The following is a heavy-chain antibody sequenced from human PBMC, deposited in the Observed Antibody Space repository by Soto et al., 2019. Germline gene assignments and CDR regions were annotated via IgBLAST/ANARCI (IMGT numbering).Heavy chain of an antibody. CDR3: ARARYYYDSSGYYENLKYFDY. D-gene: IGHD3-22*01. J-gene: IGHJ4*02. CDR1: GGTFSSYA. V-gene: IGHV1-69*13. Sequence: GASVKVSCKASGGTFSSYAISWVRQAPGQGLEWMGGIIPIFGTANYAQKFQGRVTITADESTSTDYMELSSLRSEDTAVYYCARARYYYDSSGYYENLKYFDYWGQGTLVTVSS. CDR2: IIPIFGTA.